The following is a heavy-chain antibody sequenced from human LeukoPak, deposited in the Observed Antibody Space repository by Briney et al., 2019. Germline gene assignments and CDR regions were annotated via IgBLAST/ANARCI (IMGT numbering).Heavy chain of an antibody. CDR2: INPNSGGT. J-gene: IGHJ4*02. V-gene: IGHV1-2*02. CDR1: GYTFTGYY. Sequence: ASVKVSCKASGYTFTGYYMHWVRQAPGQGLEWMGWINPNSGGTNYAQKFQGRVTMTRDMSITTFYLVLSSLRSDDTALYYCARWDGYSSSPDYWGQGTLVTDSS. CDR3: ARWDGYSSSPDY. D-gene: IGHD6-13*01.